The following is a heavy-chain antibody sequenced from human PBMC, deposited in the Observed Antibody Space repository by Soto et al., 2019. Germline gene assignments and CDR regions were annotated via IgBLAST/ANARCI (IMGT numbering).Heavy chain of an antibody. Sequence: PSETLCLTCTVSGGSISSYYWSWIQQPPGKGLEWIGYIYYSGSTNYNPSLRSRVTISVDTSKNQFSLKLSSVTAADTAVYYCANYPTTVTSDYWGQGTLVTVPQ. D-gene: IGHD4-17*01. CDR3: ANYPTTVTSDY. V-gene: IGHV4-59*01. CDR1: GGSISSYY. J-gene: IGHJ4*02. CDR2: IYYSGST.